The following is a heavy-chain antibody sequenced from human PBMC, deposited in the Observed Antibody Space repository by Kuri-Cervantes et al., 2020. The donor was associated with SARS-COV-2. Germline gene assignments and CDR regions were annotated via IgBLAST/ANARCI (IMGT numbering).Heavy chain of an antibody. CDR2: MSPNSGNT. J-gene: IGHJ6*03. Sequence: ASVKVSCKASGYTFTSYDINWVRQATGQGLEWMGWMSPNSGNTDYAQKFQGRVTMTRNTSVSTAYMELRSLRSDDTAVYYCARVYFLYYDSSGYLAYYYYYYMDVWGKGTTVTVSS. D-gene: IGHD3-22*01. V-gene: IGHV1-8*02. CDR3: ARVYFLYYDSSGYLAYYYYYYMDV. CDR1: GYTFTSYD.